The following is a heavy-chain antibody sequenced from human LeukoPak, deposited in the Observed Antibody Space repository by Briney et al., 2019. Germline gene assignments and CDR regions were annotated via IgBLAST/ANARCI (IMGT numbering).Heavy chain of an antibody. V-gene: IGHV1-69*05. Sequence: GSWVKVSCKTSGGTFSNYGINWVRQTPGEGLEWMGRIIPIFDTTNYAQKFQGRVTITTDVSTSTAYMELSSLRSEDTAVYYCARDLITNLTFDNWGQGTLVTVSS. CDR3: ARDLITNLTFDN. CDR2: IIPIFDTT. D-gene: IGHD5-24*01. J-gene: IGHJ4*02. CDR1: GGTFSNYG.